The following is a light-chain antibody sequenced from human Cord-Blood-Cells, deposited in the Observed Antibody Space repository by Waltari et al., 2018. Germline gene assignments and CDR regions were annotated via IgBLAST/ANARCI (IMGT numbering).Light chain of an antibody. CDR1: SSHIGSTT. J-gene: IGLJ3*02. V-gene: IGLV1-44*01. CDR3: AAWDDSLNGPV. Sequence: QSVLTQPPSASGTPGQRVTISCSGSSSHIGSTTVNWYQQLPGTAPKLLIYSNKQRPSGVPDRFSGSKSGTSASLAISGLQSEDEADYYCAAWDDSLNGPVFGGGTKLTVL. CDR2: SNK.